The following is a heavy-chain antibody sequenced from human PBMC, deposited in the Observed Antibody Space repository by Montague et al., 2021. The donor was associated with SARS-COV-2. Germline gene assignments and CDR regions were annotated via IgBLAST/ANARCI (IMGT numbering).Heavy chain of an antibody. Sequence: SETLSLTCAVSGGSISHYYWCWIRQPPGKGLEWIGYIYSSGGTNYNPSLKSRVTLSLDAAKNHFSLRLRSVTAADTAVYYCARRTDILTGYYDYWGQGTLVTVSS. J-gene: IGHJ4*02. CDR1: GGSISHYY. D-gene: IGHD3-9*01. CDR2: IYSSGGT. V-gene: IGHV4-59*01. CDR3: ARRTDILTGYYDY.